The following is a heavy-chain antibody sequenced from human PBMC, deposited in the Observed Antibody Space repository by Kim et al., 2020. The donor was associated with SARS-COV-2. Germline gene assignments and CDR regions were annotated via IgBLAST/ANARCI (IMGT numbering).Heavy chain of an antibody. V-gene: IGHV3-33*01. CDR2: IWYDGSNK. Sequence: GGSLRLSCAASGFTFSSYGMHWVRQAPGKGLEWVALIWYDGSNKYYADSVKGRFTISRDNSKNTLYLQMNSLRAEDTAVYYCARDDSSGYYYVGYFDYWGQGTLVTVSS. J-gene: IGHJ4*02. CDR3: ARDDSSGYYYVGYFDY. CDR1: GFTFSSYG. D-gene: IGHD3-22*01.